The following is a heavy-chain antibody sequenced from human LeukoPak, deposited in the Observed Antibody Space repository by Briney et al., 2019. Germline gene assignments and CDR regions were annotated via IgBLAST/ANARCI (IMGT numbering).Heavy chain of an antibody. CDR1: GFTFSSYW. CDR2: IGSDGSTA. CDR3: ARVGYTGAYDI. V-gene: IGHV3-74*01. Sequence: GGSLRLSCAASGFTFSSYWMYWVRQAPEKGLMWVSRIGSDGSTATSADSVQGRFTVSRDNAKSTLYLQMDGLRVEDTAVYYCARVGYTGAYDIWGQGTMVTVSS. J-gene: IGHJ3*02. D-gene: IGHD2-2*02.